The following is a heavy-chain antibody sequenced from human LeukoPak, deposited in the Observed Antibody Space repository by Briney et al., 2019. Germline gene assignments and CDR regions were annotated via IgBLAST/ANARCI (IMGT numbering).Heavy chain of an antibody. J-gene: IGHJ4*01. CDR1: GVSMTGYY. Sequence: SETLSLICSVSGVSMTGYYWSWIRQAPGKAPEWIGYIYSSGSTNYNPSLNSRVTMSLDASKNQFSLKLTFVTAADTAVYYCATRLADGSWYGVFDFWSRGTLVTVSS. V-gene: IGHV4-4*09. D-gene: IGHD3-10*01. CDR3: ATRLADGSWYGVFDF. CDR2: IYSSGST.